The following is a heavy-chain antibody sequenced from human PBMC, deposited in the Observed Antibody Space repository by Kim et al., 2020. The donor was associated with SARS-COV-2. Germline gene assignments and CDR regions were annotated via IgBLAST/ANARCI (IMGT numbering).Heavy chain of an antibody. J-gene: IGHJ5*02. CDR2: T. V-gene: IGHV3-23*01. D-gene: IGHD5-12*01. Sequence: TYDATSVKGRFTISRDNSKNTLYLQMNSLRAEDTAVYYCAGVATPNWFDPWGQGTLVTVSS. CDR3: AGVATPNWFDP.